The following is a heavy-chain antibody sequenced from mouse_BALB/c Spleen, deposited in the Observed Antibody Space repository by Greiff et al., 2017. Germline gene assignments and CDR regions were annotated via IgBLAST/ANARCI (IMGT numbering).Heavy chain of an antibody. CDR2: INPGSGGT. Sequence: VQLQQSGAELVRPGTSVKVSCKASGYAFTNYLIEWVKQRPGQGLEWIGVINPGSGGTNYNEKFKGKATLTADKSSSTAYMQLSSLTSDDSAVYFCARTGTARAWFAYWGQGTLVTVSA. V-gene: IGHV1-54*01. CDR3: ARTGTARAWFAY. J-gene: IGHJ3*01. D-gene: IGHD3-2*01. CDR1: GYAFTNYL.